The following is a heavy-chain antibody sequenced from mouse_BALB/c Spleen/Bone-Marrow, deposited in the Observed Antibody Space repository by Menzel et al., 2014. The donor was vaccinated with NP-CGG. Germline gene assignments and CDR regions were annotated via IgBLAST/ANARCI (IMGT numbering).Heavy chain of an antibody. Sequence: QVQLQQSGPELVKPGASVKISCKASGYAFSYSWMNWVKQRPGQGLEWIGRIYPGDGGTYYNGKFKGRATLTADKSSSTAYMQLSSLTSEDTAVYYCASYYYGSYGFAYWGQGTLVTVSA. CDR1: GYAFSYSW. D-gene: IGHD1-1*01. J-gene: IGHJ3*01. CDR3: ASYYYGSYGFAY. V-gene: IGHV1-82*01. CDR2: IYPGDGGT.